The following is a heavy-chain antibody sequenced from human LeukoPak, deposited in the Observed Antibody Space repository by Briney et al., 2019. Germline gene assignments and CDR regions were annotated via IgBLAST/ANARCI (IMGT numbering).Heavy chain of an antibody. D-gene: IGHD4-17*01. CDR1: GFTFSDYA. J-gene: IGHJ6*02. Sequence: AGGSLRLSCAASGFTFSDYAMSWVRQAPGKGLEWVSGISGSGGTTYYADSVKGRFTISRDSSKNTLYLQMNSLRAEDTAVYYCAKVLSRSPYGDYGMDVWGQGTTVTVSS. CDR2: ISGSGGTT. CDR3: AKVLSRSPYGDYGMDV. V-gene: IGHV3-23*01.